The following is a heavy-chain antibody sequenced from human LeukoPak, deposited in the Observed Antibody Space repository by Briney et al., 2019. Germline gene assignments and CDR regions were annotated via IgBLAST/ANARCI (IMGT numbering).Heavy chain of an antibody. D-gene: IGHD6-19*01. V-gene: IGHV4-34*01. CDR1: GGSFSGYY. Sequence: NPSETLSLTCAVYGGSFSGYYWSWIRQPPGKGLEWIGEINHSGSTNYNPSLKSRVTISVDTSKNQFSLKLSSVTAADTAVYYCARGKWLPGPFDYWGQGTLVTVSS. J-gene: IGHJ4*02. CDR3: ARGKWLPGPFDY. CDR2: INHSGST.